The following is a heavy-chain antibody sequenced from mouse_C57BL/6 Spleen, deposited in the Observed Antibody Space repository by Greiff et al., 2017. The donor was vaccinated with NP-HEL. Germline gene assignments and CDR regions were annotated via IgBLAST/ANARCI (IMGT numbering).Heavy chain of an antibody. CDR2: IRLKSDNYAT. CDR3: TINWDDHYYAMDY. Sequence: EVMLVESGGGLVQPGGSMKLSCVASGFTFSNYWMNWVRQSPEKGLEWVAQIRLKSDNYATPYAESVKGRFTISRDDSKSSVYLQMNNLRAEDTGIYYCTINWDDHYYAMDYWGHGTSVTVSS. V-gene: IGHV6-3*01. D-gene: IGHD4-1*02. CDR1: GFTFSNYW. J-gene: IGHJ4*01.